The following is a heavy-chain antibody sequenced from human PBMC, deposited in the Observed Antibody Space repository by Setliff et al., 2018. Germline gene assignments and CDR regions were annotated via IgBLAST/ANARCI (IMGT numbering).Heavy chain of an antibody. J-gene: IGHJ6*03. CDR3: VREGVDRRSSTDYRYYMDV. D-gene: IGHD5-12*01. CDR2: TIPMFRTT. CDR1: GGTFSNYG. V-gene: IGHV1-69*05. Sequence: SVKVSCKASGGTFSNYGISWVRQAPGQGLEWMGGTIPMFRTTNYARKFQGRVTIITDESTSTAYTQLSSLGSDDTAVYYCVREGVDRRSSTDYRYYMDVWGEGTTVTVSS.